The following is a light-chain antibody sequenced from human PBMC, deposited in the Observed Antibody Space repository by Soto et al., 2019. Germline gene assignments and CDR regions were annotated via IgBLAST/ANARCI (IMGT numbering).Light chain of an antibody. V-gene: IGKV1-5*03. CDR1: QIIDNW. CDR2: KAS. J-gene: IGKJ1*01. Sequence: DIQITQSPSTLSASVGDRVTITCRGSQIIDNWLAWYQQKPGKVPNLLIYKASTLQSGVPSRFRGSGSGTEFTLTISXLQPDDFATYYCQQYKNYRKFGPGTKVDIK. CDR3: QQYKNYRK.